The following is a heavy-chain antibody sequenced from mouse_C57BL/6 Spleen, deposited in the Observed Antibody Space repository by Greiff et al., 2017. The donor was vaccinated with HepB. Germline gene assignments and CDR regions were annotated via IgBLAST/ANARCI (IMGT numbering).Heavy chain of an antibody. V-gene: IGHV1-54*01. CDR3: ARRGGMDYLFDY. CDR1: GYAFTNYL. J-gene: IGHJ2*01. Sequence: QVQLQQSGAELVRPGTSVKVSCKASGYAFTNYLIEWVKQRPGQGLEWIGVINPGSGGTNYNEKFKGKATLTADKSSSTAYMQLSSLTSEDSAVYFCARRGGMDYLFDYWGQGTTLTVSS. D-gene: IGHD2-4*01. CDR2: INPGSGGT.